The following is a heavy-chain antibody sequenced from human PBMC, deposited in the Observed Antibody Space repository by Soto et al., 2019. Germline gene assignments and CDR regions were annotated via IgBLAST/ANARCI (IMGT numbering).Heavy chain of an antibody. J-gene: IGHJ3*02. Sequence: GASVKVSCKASGYTFTSYAMHWARQAPGQRLEWMGWINAGNGNTKYSQKFQGRVTITRDTSASTAYMELSSLRSEDTAVYYCASTGYGSGTTLAAFDIWGQGTMVTVSS. V-gene: IGHV1-3*01. CDR3: ASTGYGSGTTLAAFDI. CDR1: GYTFTSYA. CDR2: INAGNGNT. D-gene: IGHD3-10*01.